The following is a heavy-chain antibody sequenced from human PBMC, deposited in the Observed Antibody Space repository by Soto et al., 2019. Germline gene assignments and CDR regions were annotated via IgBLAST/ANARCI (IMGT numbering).Heavy chain of an antibody. CDR1: GGSISSSSYY. V-gene: IGHV4-39*01. CDR3: ASVAPERYCSGGSCYLLGRDASWFDP. J-gene: IGHJ5*02. D-gene: IGHD2-15*01. Sequence: PSETLSLTCTVSGGSISSSSYYWGWIRQPPGKGLEWIGSIYYSGSTYYNPSLKSRVTISVDTSKNQFSLKLSSVTAADTAVYYCASVAPERYCSGGSCYLLGRDASWFDPWGQGTLVTVSS. CDR2: IYYSGST.